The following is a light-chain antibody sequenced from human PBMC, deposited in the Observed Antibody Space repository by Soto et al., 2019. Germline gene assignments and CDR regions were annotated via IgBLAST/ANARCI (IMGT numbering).Light chain of an antibody. J-gene: IGLJ1*01. CDR2: DVS. V-gene: IGLV2-14*01. CDR3: SSYTSSTTYV. CDR1: SSDVGGYNY. Sequence: QSALTQPASVSASPGQSIAISCTGTSSDVGGYNYVSWYQQHPGKAPKLMIYDVSNRPSGVSTRFSGSKSGNTASLTISGLQAEDEADYYCSSYTSSTTYVFGTGTRSPS.